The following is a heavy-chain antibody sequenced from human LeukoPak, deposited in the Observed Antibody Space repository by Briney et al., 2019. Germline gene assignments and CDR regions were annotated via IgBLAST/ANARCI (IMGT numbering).Heavy chain of an antibody. Sequence: PSETLSLTCTVSGCSISSSSYYWGWIRQPPGKGLEWLGRIYYSGDTYYNPSLKSRVTISVDTSKNQFSPKLTSVTAADTAVYYCARESRTYGDYLLSNFFDPWGQGTLVTVSS. V-gene: IGHV4-39*07. J-gene: IGHJ5*02. CDR1: GCSISSSSYY. CDR3: ARESRTYGDYLLSNFFDP. CDR2: IYYSGDT. D-gene: IGHD4-17*01.